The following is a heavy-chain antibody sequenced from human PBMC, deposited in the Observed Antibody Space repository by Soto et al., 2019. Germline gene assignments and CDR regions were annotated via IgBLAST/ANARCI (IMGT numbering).Heavy chain of an antibody. CDR3: ARGGQDFWSGPFDY. D-gene: IGHD3-3*01. Sequence: SETLSLTCTVSDGSISTYFCNWIRQPAGRGLEWIGRIDNSGNTNYNPSLKSRVTMSADTSRNQFSLKLNSVTAADTAVYYCARGGQDFWSGPFDYWGQGALVTVSS. CDR2: IDNSGNT. V-gene: IGHV4-4*07. J-gene: IGHJ4*02. CDR1: DGSISTYF.